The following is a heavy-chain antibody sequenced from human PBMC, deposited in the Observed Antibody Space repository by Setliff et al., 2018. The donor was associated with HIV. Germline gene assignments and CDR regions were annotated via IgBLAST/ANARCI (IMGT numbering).Heavy chain of an antibody. CDR3: VADPSISMVRGLILGSTFDI. CDR2: IVVGRGNT. CDR1: GFTFTDSA. Sequence: SVKVSCKASGFTFTDSAVQWVRQTRGQRLEWIGWIVVGRGNTNYAQQFQGRVTITRDMSTSTAYMELSSLRSEDTAVYYCVADPSISMVRGLILGSTFDIWGQGTMVTV. J-gene: IGHJ3*02. V-gene: IGHV1-58*01. D-gene: IGHD3-10*01.